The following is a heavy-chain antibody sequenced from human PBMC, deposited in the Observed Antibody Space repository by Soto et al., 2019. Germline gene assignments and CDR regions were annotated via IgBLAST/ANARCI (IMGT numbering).Heavy chain of an antibody. D-gene: IGHD2-15*01. J-gene: IGHJ6*02. Sequence: SLRLSFAASGFTFSSYSMNWGRQAPGEGLEGVSSISSSSSYIYYADSVEGRFTISRDNAQKSLYLQMNSLRAEDTAVYYCAREYCSGGSCYYYYYGMDVWGQGTTVTASS. CDR2: ISSSSSYI. CDR1: GFTFSSYS. V-gene: IGHV3-21*01. CDR3: AREYCSGGSCYYYYYGMDV.